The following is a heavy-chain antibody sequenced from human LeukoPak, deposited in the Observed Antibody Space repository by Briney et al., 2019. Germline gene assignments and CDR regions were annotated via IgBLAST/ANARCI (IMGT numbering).Heavy chain of an antibody. CDR3: ARDRADNWDRSGYYPDAFDI. J-gene: IGHJ3*02. Sequence: GASVKVSCKASGYTFAAYYIHWVRLAPGQGLEWMGWITPNSGGTKYAQTFRGRVTMAWDTSISTAYMELSRLTSDDTAVYYCARDRADNWDRSGYYPDAFDIWGQGTMATVS. CDR1: GYTFAAYY. D-gene: IGHD3-22*01. CDR2: ITPNSGGT. V-gene: IGHV1-2*02.